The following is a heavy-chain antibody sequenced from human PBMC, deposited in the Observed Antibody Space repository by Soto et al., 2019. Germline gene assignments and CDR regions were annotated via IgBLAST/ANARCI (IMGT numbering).Heavy chain of an antibody. V-gene: IGHV3-30*18. CDR3: AKAPLRLGFSYYYYGMDV. Sequence: PGGSLRLSYTASGFTFSNYGMHWVRQAPGKGLEWVASISYDGSNRNNAESVKGRFTVTRDNSKNTLYLQMNSLRAEDTAVYYCAKAPLRLGFSYYYYGMDVWGQGTTVTVSS. CDR1: GFTFSNYG. J-gene: IGHJ6*02. D-gene: IGHD2-21*01. CDR2: ISYDGSNR.